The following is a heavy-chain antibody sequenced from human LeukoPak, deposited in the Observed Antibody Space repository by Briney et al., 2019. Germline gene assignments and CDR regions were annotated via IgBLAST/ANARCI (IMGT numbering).Heavy chain of an antibody. V-gene: IGHV3-66*02. CDR2: IYSGGST. J-gene: IGHJ5*02. CDR3: ARDNSGSYYAGRFDP. Sequence: GGSLRLSCAASGFTVSSNYMSWVRQAPGKGLEWVSVIYSGGSTYYADSVKGRFTISRDNSKNTLYLQMNSLRAEDTAVYYCARDNSGSYYAGRFDPRGQGTLVTVSS. CDR1: GFTVSSNY. D-gene: IGHD1-26*01.